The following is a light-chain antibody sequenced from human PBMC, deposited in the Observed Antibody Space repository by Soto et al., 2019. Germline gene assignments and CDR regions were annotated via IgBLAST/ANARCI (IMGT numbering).Light chain of an antibody. Sequence: IVMTQSPATLSVSPGERATLSCRASQSVYSNLAWYQQKPGQAPRLLIYDASTRATGIPARFSGSGSATEFTLTISSLQSEDFAIYYCQQYNNWPPATFGQGTKVVIK. V-gene: IGKV3-15*01. CDR1: QSVYSN. CDR2: DAS. J-gene: IGKJ1*01. CDR3: QQYNNWPPAT.